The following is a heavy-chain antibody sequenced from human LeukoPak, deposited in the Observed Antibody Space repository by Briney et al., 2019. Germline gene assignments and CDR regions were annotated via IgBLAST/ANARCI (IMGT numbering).Heavy chain of an antibody. D-gene: IGHD6-25*01. CDR1: GGSINSTDYY. CDR2: SYYSGNT. Sequence: SETLSLTCTVSGGSINSTDYYWGWFRQPPGEGLEWIGSSYYSGNTYYNPSLNSRVTRSVDTSKNQFSLKVTSGTAADTAVYYCAKQGNDSGWPRYGDYWGQGTLVTVSS. CDR3: AKQGNDSGWPRYGDY. V-gene: IGHV4-39*01. J-gene: IGHJ4*02.